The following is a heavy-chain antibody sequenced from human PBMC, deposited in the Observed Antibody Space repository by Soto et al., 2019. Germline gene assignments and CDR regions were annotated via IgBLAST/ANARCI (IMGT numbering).Heavy chain of an antibody. D-gene: IGHD6-19*01. CDR2: INAGNGNT. J-gene: IGHJ6*02. Sequence: ASVKVSCKASGYTFTSYAMHWVRQAPGQRLEWMGWINAGNGNTKYSQKFQGRVTITRDTSASTAYMELSSLRSEDTAVYYCARDPIIAVAGDPDYYYYGMDVWGQGTTVTVSS. CDR1: GYTFTSYA. V-gene: IGHV1-3*01. CDR3: ARDPIIAVAGDPDYYYYGMDV.